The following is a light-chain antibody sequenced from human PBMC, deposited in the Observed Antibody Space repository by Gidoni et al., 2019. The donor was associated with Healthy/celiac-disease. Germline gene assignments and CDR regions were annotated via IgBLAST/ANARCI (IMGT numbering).Light chain of an antibody. J-gene: IGLJ2*01. Sequence: QSVLTQPPSLSEAPGQRVTISCTGSSPNIGAGYDVHWYQQLPGTAPKLLIYGNGNRPSGVPDRFSSSKSGTSASLAITGLQAEDEADYYCQSYDSSLSAVVFGGGTKLTVL. CDR2: GNG. CDR3: QSYDSSLSAVV. CDR1: SPNIGAGYD. V-gene: IGLV1-40*01.